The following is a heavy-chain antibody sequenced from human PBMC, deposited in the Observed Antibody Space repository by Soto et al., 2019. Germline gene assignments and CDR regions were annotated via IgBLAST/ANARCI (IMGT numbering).Heavy chain of an antibody. J-gene: IGHJ4*02. Sequence: GASVKVSCKASGFTFTSPAVQWVRQARGQRLEWIGWIVVGSGNTNYAQKFQERVTITRDMSTSTAYMELSSLRSEDTAVYYCAAAAVPATAFFDYWGQGTLVTVSS. V-gene: IGHV1-58*01. CDR3: AAAAVPATAFFDY. D-gene: IGHD2-2*01. CDR2: IVVGSGNT. CDR1: GFTFTSPA.